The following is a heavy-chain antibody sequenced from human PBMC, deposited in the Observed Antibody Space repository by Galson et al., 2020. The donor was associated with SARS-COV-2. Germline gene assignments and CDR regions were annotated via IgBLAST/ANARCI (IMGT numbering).Heavy chain of an antibody. D-gene: IGHD3-10*01. CDR2: INHSGST. CDR3: ARSVILWFGELYYFDY. V-gene: IGHV4-34*01. J-gene: IGHJ4*02. Sequence: SETLSLTCAVYGGSFSGYYWSWIRQPPGKGLEWIGEINHSGSTNYNPSLTSRVTISVDTSKNQFSLKLSSVTAADTAVYYCARSVILWFGELYYFDYWGQGTLVTVSS. CDR1: GGSFSGYY.